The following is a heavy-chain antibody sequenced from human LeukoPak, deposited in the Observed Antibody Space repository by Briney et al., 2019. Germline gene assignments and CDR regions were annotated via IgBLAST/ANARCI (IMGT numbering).Heavy chain of an antibody. J-gene: IGHJ6*02. V-gene: IGHV4-34*01. CDR1: GGSFSGYY. Sequence: SETLSLTCAVYGGSFSGYYWSWIRQPPGKGLEWIGEINHSGSTNYNPSLKSRVTISVDTPKNQFSLKLSSATAADTAVYYCARAGKSSSSYYYYYGMDVWGQGTTVTVSS. CDR3: ARAGKSSSSYYYYYGMDV. D-gene: IGHD6-6*01. CDR2: INHSGST.